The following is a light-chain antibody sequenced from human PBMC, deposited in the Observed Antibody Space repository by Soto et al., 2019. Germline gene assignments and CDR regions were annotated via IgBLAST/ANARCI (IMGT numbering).Light chain of an antibody. Sequence: IVLTLSAGTVSLSPGEGASLSCRASQSVSSGAFAWYQQKPGQAPRLLIYGASSRATGIPDRFSGSGSGTDFTLTISRLEPEDFAVYYCQQYGSSPLAFGGGTKVDIK. V-gene: IGKV3-20*01. CDR3: QQYGSSPLA. J-gene: IGKJ4*01. CDR1: QSVSSGA. CDR2: GAS.